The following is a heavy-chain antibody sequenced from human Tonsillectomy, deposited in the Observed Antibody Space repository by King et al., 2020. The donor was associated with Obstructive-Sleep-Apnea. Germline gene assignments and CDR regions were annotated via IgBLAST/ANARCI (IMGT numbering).Heavy chain of an antibody. CDR1: GGSISSNNY. D-gene: IGHD5-18*01. Sequence: LQLQESGPELVKPSETLSLTCTVSGGSISSNNYWGWIRQPPGKGLEWIGNIYYSGSTYYNPSLKSRVTISVDTSKNQVSLKLTSVTAAVTAVFYCARDDRDTAMGLFDSWGQGTLVTVSS. CDR3: ARDDRDTAMGLFDS. V-gene: IGHV4-39*07. J-gene: IGHJ4*02. CDR2: IYYSGST.